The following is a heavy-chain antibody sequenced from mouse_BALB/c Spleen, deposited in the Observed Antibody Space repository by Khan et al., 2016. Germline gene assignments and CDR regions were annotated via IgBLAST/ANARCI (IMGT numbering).Heavy chain of an antibody. Sequence: EVELVEPGGGLEQPGGSLRLSCATSGFTFTDYYISWVRQPPGKALEWLGFIRDKDNGYTTEYSASVKGRFTVSSDITQDIRSLQMNTLRAENSATYYCARDNYAMDYWGQGTSVTVSS. D-gene: IGHD1-1*01. CDR1: GFTFTDYY. J-gene: IGHJ4*01. CDR3: ARDNYAMDY. CDR2: IRDKDNGYTT. V-gene: IGHV7-3*02.